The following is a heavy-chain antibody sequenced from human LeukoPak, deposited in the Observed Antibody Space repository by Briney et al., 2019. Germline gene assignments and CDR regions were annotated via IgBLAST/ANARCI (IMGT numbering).Heavy chain of an antibody. D-gene: IGHD2-8*01. CDR2: IIPIFGTA. Sequence: GASVKVSCKASGGTFSSYAISWVRQAPGQGLEWMGGIIPIFGTANYAQKFQGRVTITADESTSTAYMELSSLRSEDTAVYYCARVGAGYCTNGVCSWGYFQHWGQGTLVTVSS. CDR1: GGTFSSYA. CDR3: ARVGAGYCTNGVCSWGYFQH. V-gene: IGHV1-69*13. J-gene: IGHJ1*01.